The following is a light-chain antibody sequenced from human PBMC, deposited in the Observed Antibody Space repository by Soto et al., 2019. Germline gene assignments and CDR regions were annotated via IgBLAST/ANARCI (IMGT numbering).Light chain of an antibody. CDR3: LQYNTFPPT. CDR2: KAS. CDR1: QTISSW. J-gene: IGKJ1*01. Sequence: DIQMTQSPSTLSASVRDRVTITCRASQTISSWLAWFQQRPGRAPKFLIYKASSLKNGVPLRFSGSGSGTQFTLTNSSLQPEDFATYFCLQYNTFPPTFGQGTKVDI. V-gene: IGKV1-5*03.